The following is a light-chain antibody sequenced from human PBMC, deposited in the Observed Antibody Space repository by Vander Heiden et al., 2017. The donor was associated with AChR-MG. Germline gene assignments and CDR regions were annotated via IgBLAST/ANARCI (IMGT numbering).Light chain of an antibody. CDR1: QSVSSN. CDR3: QQYSNWPRT. V-gene: IGKV3-15*01. Sequence: EIVMTQSPATLSVSPGERATLSCRASQSVSSNVAWYQQKPGQAPRPLIYGASTRATGIPARFSGSGSGTEFILTISSLQSEGFAVCYCQQYSNWPRTFGQGTKVEIK. CDR2: GAS. J-gene: IGKJ1*01.